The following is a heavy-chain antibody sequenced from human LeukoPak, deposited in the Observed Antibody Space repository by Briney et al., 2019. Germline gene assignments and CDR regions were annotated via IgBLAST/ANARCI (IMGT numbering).Heavy chain of an antibody. CDR3: GGDGRGYRYGPGWFEP. D-gene: IGHD5-18*01. CDR1: GGSISSYY. Sequence: PSETLSLTCTVSGGSISSYYWSWIRQPAGKGLEWVGRIYTSGSTNYNPSLKSRVTMSVDTSKNQFSLKLSSVTAADTAVYYCGGDGRGYRYGPGWFEPWGQGTLVTVSS. CDR2: IYTSGST. J-gene: IGHJ5*02. V-gene: IGHV4-4*07.